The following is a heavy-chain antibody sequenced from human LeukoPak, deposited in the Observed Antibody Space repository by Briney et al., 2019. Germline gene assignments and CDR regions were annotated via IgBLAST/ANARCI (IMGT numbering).Heavy chain of an antibody. CDR3: ARSFYDSGGHWYFDL. Sequence: PSETLSLTCTVSGGSISSYYWSWIRQPPGKGLEWIGYIYYSGSTNYNPSLKSRVTISVDTSKNQFSLKLSSVTAADTAVYYCARSFYDSGGHWYFDLWGRGTLVTVSS. CDR2: IYYSGST. CDR1: GGSISSYY. V-gene: IGHV4-59*01. J-gene: IGHJ2*01. D-gene: IGHD5/OR15-5a*01.